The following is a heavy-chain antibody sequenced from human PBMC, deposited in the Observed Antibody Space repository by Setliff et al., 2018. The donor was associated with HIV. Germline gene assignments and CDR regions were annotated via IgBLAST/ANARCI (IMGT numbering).Heavy chain of an antibody. J-gene: IGHJ4*03. CDR2: IYNSAST. CDR3: ARHSPSDY. Sequence: PSETLSLTCTVPGGSINRSNYYWGWIRQPPGKGLEWIGYIYNSASTSYNPSLKSRVTISVDTSKNQFSLKLSSVTAADTAVYYCARHSPSDYWGLGTTVTVSS. V-gene: IGHV4-61*05. CDR1: GGSINRSNYY.